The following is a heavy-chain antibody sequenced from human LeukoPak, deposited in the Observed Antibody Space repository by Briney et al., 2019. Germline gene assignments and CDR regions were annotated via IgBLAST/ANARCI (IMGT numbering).Heavy chain of an antibody. CDR1: GGSISSGDYY. CDR3: ARNAGSGYYGPDNWFDP. Sequence: PSETLSLTCTVSGGSISSGDYYWSWIRQPPGKGLEWIVYIYYSGSTYYNPSLKSRVTISVDTSKNQFSLKLSSVTAADTAVYYCARNAGSGYYGPDNWFDPWGQGTLVTVSS. CDR2: IYYSGST. J-gene: IGHJ5*02. V-gene: IGHV4-30-4*01. D-gene: IGHD3-22*01.